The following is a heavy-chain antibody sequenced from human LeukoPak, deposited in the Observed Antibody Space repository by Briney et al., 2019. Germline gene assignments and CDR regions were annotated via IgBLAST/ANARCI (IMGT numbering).Heavy chain of an antibody. D-gene: IGHD2-15*01. CDR1: GFTFSGYW. CDR3: GRDGGGDIVVAFAFDI. V-gene: IGHV3-7*04. Sequence: GGSLRLSCAASGFTFSGYWMSWVRQAPGKGLEWVANIKQDGSEKYYVDSVKDRFTISRDNAKNSLYLQMNSLRAEDTAVYYWGRDGGGDIVVAFAFDIWGQGTMVTVSS. J-gene: IGHJ3*02. CDR2: IKQDGSEK.